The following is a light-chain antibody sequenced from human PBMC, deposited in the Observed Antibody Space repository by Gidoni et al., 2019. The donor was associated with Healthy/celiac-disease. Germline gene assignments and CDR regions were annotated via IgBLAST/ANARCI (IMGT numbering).Light chain of an antibody. CDR2: DAS. Sequence: DIQMTQSPSSLSASVGDRITITCPASQDISNYLNWYQQKPGKAPKLLIYDASNLETGVPSRFSGRGSGTDFTFTISSLQPEDIATYYCQQYDNLRGVTFGPGTKVDIK. CDR1: QDISNY. V-gene: IGKV1-33*01. CDR3: QQYDNLRGVT. J-gene: IGKJ3*01.